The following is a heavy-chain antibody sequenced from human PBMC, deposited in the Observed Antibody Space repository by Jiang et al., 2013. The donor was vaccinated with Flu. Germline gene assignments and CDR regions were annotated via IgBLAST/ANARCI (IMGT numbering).Heavy chain of an antibody. CDR2: IYYSGST. CDR1: GGSISSYY. V-gene: IGHV4-59*01. Sequence: SLTCTVSGGSISSYYWSWIRQPPGKGLEWIGYIYYSGSTNXNPPLKSRVTISVDTSKNQFSLKLSSVTAADTAVYYCARGGTENYYYYYGMDVWGQGTTVTVSS. J-gene: IGHJ6*02. CDR3: ARGGTENYYYYYGMDV.